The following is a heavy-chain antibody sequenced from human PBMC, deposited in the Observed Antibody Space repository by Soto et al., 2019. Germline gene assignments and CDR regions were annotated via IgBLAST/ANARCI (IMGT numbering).Heavy chain of an antibody. J-gene: IGHJ4*02. Sequence: SETLSLTCTVSGDSISSYYWSWIRQPPGKGLEWIAYIYYSGNTNYNPSLKSRVTISIDTSKNQFSLKLSSVTAVDTAVYYCARAFSGCFDYGGQGTLVPVSS. D-gene: IGHD6-25*01. CDR1: GDSISSYY. CDR3: ARAFSGCFDY. V-gene: IGHV4-59*01. CDR2: IYYSGNT.